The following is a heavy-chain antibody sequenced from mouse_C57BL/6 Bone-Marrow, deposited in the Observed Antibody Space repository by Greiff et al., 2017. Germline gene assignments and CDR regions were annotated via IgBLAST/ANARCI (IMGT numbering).Heavy chain of an antibody. Sequence: QVQLQQPGAELVMPGASVKLSCKASGYTITSYWMHWVKQRPGQGLEWIGEIDPSDSYTNYNQKFKGKSTLTVDKSSSTAYLQLSSLTSEDSAVYYCAREGYDGYYWFAYWGQGTLVTVSA. V-gene: IGHV1-69*01. CDR2: IDPSDSYT. CDR3: AREGYDGYYWFAY. D-gene: IGHD2-3*01. CDR1: GYTITSYW. J-gene: IGHJ3*01.